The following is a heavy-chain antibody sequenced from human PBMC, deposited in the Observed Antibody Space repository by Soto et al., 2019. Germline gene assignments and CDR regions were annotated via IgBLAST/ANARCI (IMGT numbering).Heavy chain of an antibody. Sequence: GGSLRLSCAASGFSFSDYAMSWVRQAPGKGLEWVSVISESGGSAHYADSVRGRFTVPRDNSKNSLSLRMNSLRDEDTAVYFCAKRSPYSSGWYSPIFDYWGQGALVTVSS. V-gene: IGHV3-23*01. CDR2: ISESGGSA. CDR1: GFSFSDYA. D-gene: IGHD6-13*01. J-gene: IGHJ4*02. CDR3: AKRSPYSSGWYSPIFDY.